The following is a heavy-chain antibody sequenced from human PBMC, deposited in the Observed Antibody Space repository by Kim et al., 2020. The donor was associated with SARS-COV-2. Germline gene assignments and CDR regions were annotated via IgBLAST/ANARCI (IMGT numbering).Heavy chain of an antibody. CDR1: GFTFSSYS. V-gene: IGHV3-48*02. D-gene: IGHD2-2*01. Sequence: GGSLRLSCAASGFTFSSYSMNWVRQAPGKGLEWVSYISSSSSTIYYADSVKGRFTISRDNAKNSLYLQMNSLRDEDTAVYYCARDWSYCSSTSCSGGWGYWGQGTLVTVSS. CDR3: ARDWSYCSSTSCSGGWGY. CDR2: ISSSSSTI. J-gene: IGHJ4*02.